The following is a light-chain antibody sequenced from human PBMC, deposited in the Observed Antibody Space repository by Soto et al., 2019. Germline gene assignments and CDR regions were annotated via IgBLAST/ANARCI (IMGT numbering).Light chain of an antibody. CDR1: SSDVGAYDF. CDR2: DVT. CDR3: SSYTTRSTLV. V-gene: IGLV2-14*01. Sequence: QSVLTKPASVSGSPGQSITISCTGTSSDVGAYDFVSWYQHSPGKAPKLVTFDVTHRPPGISDRFSGSKSANTASLTISGLQAADEAFYYCSSYTTRSTLVFGGGTKLTVL. J-gene: IGLJ2*01.